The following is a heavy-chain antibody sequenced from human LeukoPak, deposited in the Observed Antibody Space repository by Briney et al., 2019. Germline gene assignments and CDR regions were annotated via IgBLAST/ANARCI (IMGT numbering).Heavy chain of an antibody. Sequence: GGSLRLSCAASGFTFDDYGMSWVRQAPGKGLEWVSGINWNGGSTGYTDSVKGRFTISRDNAKNSLYLQMNSLRAEDTALYYCARSAQSGIVGATEMDVWGKGTTVTVSS. CDR2: INWNGGST. J-gene: IGHJ6*04. V-gene: IGHV3-20*04. D-gene: IGHD1-26*01. CDR3: ARSAQSGIVGATEMDV. CDR1: GFTFDDYG.